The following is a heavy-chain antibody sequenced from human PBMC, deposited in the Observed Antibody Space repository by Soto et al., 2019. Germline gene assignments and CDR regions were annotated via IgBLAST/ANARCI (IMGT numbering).Heavy chain of an antibody. CDR1: GVSVSSGSYF. J-gene: IGHJ6*02. V-gene: IGHV4-61*01. D-gene: IGHD6-19*01. Sequence: QVQLQESGPGLVKPSETLSLTCTVSGVSVSSGSYFWNWIRQPPGKGLEWIGYIYYSGSTNYNPSLKSRVTISVDTSKNQFSLKLSSVPAADTAVYYCARGIEGWYQGRYYYGMDVWGQGTTVTVSS. CDR2: IYYSGST. CDR3: ARGIEGWYQGRYYYGMDV.